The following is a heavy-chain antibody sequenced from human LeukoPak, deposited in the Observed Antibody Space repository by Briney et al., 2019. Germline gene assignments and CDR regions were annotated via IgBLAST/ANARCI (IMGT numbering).Heavy chain of an antibody. Sequence: PSETLSLTCTVSGYSISSGYYWGWIRQPPGKGLEWIGYIYYSGSTNYNPSLKSRVTISVDTSKNQFSLKLSSVTAADTAVYYCARGVMATNGGFDYWGQGTLVTVSS. D-gene: IGHD5-24*01. CDR2: IYYSGST. V-gene: IGHV4-61*05. CDR1: GYSISSGYY. J-gene: IGHJ4*02. CDR3: ARGVMATNGGFDY.